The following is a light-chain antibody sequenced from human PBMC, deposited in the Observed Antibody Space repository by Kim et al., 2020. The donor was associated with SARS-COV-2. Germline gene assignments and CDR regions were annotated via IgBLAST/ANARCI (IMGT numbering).Light chain of an antibody. CDR1: KLGDKY. V-gene: IGLV3-1*01. CDR2: QDS. Sequence: VSPGQTPSITCTGDKLGDKYACWYQQKPGQSPVLVIYQDSKRPSGIPERFSSSNSGNTATLTISGTQAMDEADYYCQAWDSSTYYVFGTGTKVTVL. J-gene: IGLJ1*01. CDR3: QAWDSSTYYV.